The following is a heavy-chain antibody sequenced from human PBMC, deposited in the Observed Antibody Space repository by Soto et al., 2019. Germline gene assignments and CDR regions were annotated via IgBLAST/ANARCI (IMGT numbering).Heavy chain of an antibody. CDR1: GFRFNKFA. V-gene: IGHV3-30*04. CDR3: ARGETIRQSYEEYYGMDV. J-gene: IGHJ6*02. Sequence: QGQLEESGGGVVQPGGSLRLSCEASGFRFNKFAMYWVRQAPGKGLEAVAVISFDGSNKRYADSVRGRFTISRDNSKNTLYLRMNSLRSEDTALYYCARGETIRQSYEEYYGMDVWGQGTTVTVSS. D-gene: IGHD2-2*02. CDR2: ISFDGSNK.